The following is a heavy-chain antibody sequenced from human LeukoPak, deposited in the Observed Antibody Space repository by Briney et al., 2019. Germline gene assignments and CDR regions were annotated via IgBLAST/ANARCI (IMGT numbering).Heavy chain of an antibody. V-gene: IGHV1-24*01. CDR3: ATVSYYDYVWGSYRHDAFDI. D-gene: IGHD3-16*02. CDR1: GGTFSCYA. CDR2: FDPEDGET. J-gene: IGHJ3*02. Sequence: GASVKVSCKASGGTFSCYAISWVRQAPGRGLEWMGGFDPEDGETIYAQKFQGRVTMTEDTSTDTAYMELSSLRSEDTAVYYCATVSYYDYVWGSYRHDAFDIWGQGTMVTVSS.